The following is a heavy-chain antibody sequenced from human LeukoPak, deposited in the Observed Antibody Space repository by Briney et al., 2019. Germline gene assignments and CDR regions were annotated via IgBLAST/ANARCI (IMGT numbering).Heavy chain of an antibody. Sequence: SETLSLTCTVSGGSISSYYWSWIRQPPGKGLEWIGYIYYSGSTNYNPSLKSRVTISVDTSKNQFSLKLSSVTAADTAVYYCASSVGAGYYYYYMDVWGKGTTVTISS. J-gene: IGHJ6*03. CDR1: GGSISSYY. CDR3: ASSVGAGYYYYYMDV. V-gene: IGHV4-59*01. D-gene: IGHD1-26*01. CDR2: IYYSGST.